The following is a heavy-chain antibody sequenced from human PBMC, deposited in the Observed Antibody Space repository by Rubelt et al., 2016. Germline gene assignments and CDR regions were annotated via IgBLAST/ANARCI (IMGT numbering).Heavy chain of an antibody. V-gene: IGHV4-39*07. D-gene: IGHD7-27*01. Sequence: QLQLQESGPGLVKPSETLSLTCTVSGGSISSSSYYWGWIRQPPGKGLEWIGSIYYSGSTYYNPSLMSRVTISVDTSKIQFSLKLSSVTAADTAVYYCARGDGSQELGVLAFDIWGQGTMVTVSS. CDR3: ARGDGSQELGVLAFDI. CDR2: IYYSGST. CDR1: GGSISSSSYY. J-gene: IGHJ3*02.